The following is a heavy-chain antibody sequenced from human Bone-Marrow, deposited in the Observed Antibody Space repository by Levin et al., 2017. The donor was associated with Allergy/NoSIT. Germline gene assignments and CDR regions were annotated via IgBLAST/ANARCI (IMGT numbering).Heavy chain of an antibody. J-gene: IGHJ4*02. CDR3: VRDEGIATGDFDY. V-gene: IGHV4-59*01. CDR1: DASFDTYY. D-gene: IGHD6-13*01. Sequence: KPSETLSLTCTVSDASFDTYYWAWIRQPPGKGLEWIGYIYYNGNTNYNPSLKSRVTLSADTSKKQFSLKLSSVTAADTGMYYCVRDEGIATGDFDYWGQGTLVTVSS. CDR2: IYYNGNT.